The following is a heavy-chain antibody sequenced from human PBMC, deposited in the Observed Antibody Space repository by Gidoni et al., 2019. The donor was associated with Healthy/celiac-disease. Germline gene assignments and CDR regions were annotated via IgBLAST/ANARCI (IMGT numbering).Heavy chain of an antibody. D-gene: IGHD1-26*01. CDR2: IIPILGIA. V-gene: IGHV1-69*02. J-gene: IGHJ6*02. Sequence: QVQLVQSGAEVKKPGSSVKVSCKASGGTFSSYTISWVRQATGQGLEWMGRIIPILGIANYAQKFQGRVTITADKSTSTAYMELSSLRPEDTAVYHCARYRTIVGASAYYYGMDVWGQGTTVTVSS. CDR1: GGTFSSYT. CDR3: ARYRTIVGASAYYYGMDV.